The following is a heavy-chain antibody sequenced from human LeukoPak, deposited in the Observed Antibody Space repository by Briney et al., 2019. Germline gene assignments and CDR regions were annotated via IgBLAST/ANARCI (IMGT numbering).Heavy chain of an antibody. CDR2: IIPIFGTA. CDR1: GGTFSSYA. V-gene: IGHV1-69*01. Sequence: SSVKVSCKASGGTFSSYAISWVQQAPGQGLEWMGGIIPIFGTANYAQKFQGRVTITADESTSTAYMELSSLRSEDTAVYYCARERDYGGNSDAFDIWGQGTMVTVSS. D-gene: IGHD4-23*01. CDR3: ARERDYGGNSDAFDI. J-gene: IGHJ3*02.